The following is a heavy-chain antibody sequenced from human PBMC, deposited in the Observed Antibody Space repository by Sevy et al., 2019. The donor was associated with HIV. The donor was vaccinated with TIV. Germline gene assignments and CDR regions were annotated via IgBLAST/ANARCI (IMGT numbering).Heavy chain of an antibody. Sequence: GGSLRLSCAASGFSFSNSGMHWVRQAPGKGLEWVAAIWFDGSVKYYKDSVKDRFTIFRDNSRNTQYLQINSLRAEDTAVYYCARESTSDWYLDSWGQGALVTVSS. D-gene: IGHD6-19*01. CDR1: GFSFSNSG. V-gene: IGHV3-33*01. J-gene: IGHJ4*02. CDR2: IWFDGSVK. CDR3: ARESTSDWYLDS.